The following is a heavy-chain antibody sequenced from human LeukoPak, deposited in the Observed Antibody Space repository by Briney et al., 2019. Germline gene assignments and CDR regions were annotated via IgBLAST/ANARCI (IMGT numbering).Heavy chain of an antibody. D-gene: IGHD6-13*01. V-gene: IGHV3-23*01. CDR3: AKEIGGSWYKHNWFDP. J-gene: IGHJ5*02. Sequence: GGSLRLSCAASGFTFTDYWMHWVRQAPGKGLEWVSAISGSGGSTYYADSVKGRFTISRDNSKNTLYLQMNSLRAEDTAVYYCAKEIGGSWYKHNWFDPWGQGTLVTVSS. CDR1: GFTFTDYW. CDR2: ISGSGGST.